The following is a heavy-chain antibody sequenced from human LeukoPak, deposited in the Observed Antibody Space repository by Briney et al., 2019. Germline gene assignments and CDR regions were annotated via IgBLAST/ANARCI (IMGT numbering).Heavy chain of an antibody. CDR2: IYYSGST. CDR1: GGSISSYY. Sequence: SGTLSLTCTVSGGSISSYYWSWIRQPPGKGLEWIGYIYYSGSTNYNPSLKSRVTISVDTSKNQFSLKLSSVTAADTAVYYCAAYYYDSSGYYPYYFDYWGQGTLVTVSS. V-gene: IGHV4-59*08. D-gene: IGHD3-22*01. J-gene: IGHJ4*02. CDR3: AAYYYDSSGYYPYYFDY.